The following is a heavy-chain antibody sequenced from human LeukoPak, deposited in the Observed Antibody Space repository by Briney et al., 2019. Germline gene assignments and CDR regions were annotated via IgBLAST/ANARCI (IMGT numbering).Heavy chain of an antibody. CDR1: GFTFNNYG. J-gene: IGHJ5*02. CDR3: ARGGKLEPTAMAS. Sequence: GGSLRLSCAVSGFTFNNYGMSWVRQAPGKGLEWVSAISGSGFNTYYADSVKGRFTISRDNAKNMLYLQINSLRVEDTAIYYCARGGKLEPTAMASWGQGSPVVVAS. V-gene: IGHV3-23*01. D-gene: IGHD5-18*01. CDR2: ISGSGFNT.